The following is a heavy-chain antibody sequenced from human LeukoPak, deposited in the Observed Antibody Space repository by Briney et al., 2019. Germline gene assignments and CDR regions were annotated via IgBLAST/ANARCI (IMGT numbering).Heavy chain of an antibody. CDR2: IYYSGST. CDR3: ARNHAYYDILTGYPPGRAYDY. Sequence: PSETLSLTCTVSGVSISSSSYYWGWIRQPPGKGLEWIGSIYYSGSTYYNPSLKSRVTISVDTPKNQFSLKLSSVTAADTAVYYCARNHAYYDILTGYPPGRAYDYWGQGTLVTVSS. J-gene: IGHJ4*02. V-gene: IGHV4-39*01. D-gene: IGHD3-9*01. CDR1: GVSISSSSYY.